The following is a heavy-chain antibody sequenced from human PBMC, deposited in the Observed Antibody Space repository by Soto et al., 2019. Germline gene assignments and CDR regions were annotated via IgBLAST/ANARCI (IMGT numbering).Heavy chain of an antibody. CDR3: AREPTTVTNYYYYALDV. V-gene: IGHV4-61*01. Sequence: QVQLQESGPGLVKPSETLSLTCTVSGGSVSSGSYYWSWIRQPPGKGLEWIGYISYSGSTNYNPSLKSRVTISVDTSTNQFSLQLSSVTAADTAVYYCAREPTTVTNYYYYALDVWGQGTTVTVSS. D-gene: IGHD4-17*01. J-gene: IGHJ6*02. CDR2: ISYSGST. CDR1: GGSVSSGSYY.